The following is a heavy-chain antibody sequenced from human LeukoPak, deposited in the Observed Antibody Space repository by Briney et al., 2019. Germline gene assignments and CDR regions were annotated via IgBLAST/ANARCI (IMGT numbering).Heavy chain of an antibody. Sequence: GGSLRLSCAASGFTFSSYAMSWVRQAPGKGLEWVSAISGSGGSTYYADSVKGRFTISRDNSKNTLYLQMNSLRAEDTAVYYCAKGPEYSSSWSTGYYGMDVWGQGTTVTVSS. D-gene: IGHD6-13*01. CDR1: GFTFSSYA. V-gene: IGHV3-23*01. CDR2: ISGSGGST. CDR3: AKGPEYSSSWSTGYYGMDV. J-gene: IGHJ6*02.